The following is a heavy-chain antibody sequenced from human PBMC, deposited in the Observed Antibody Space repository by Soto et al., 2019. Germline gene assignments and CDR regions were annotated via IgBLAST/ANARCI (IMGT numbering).Heavy chain of an antibody. V-gene: IGHV4-31*03. CDR2: IYDSGNMY. CDR1: GGSITSGGHY. D-gene: IGHD3-9*01. Sequence: SETLSLTCTVSGGSITSGGHYWGWIRQYPGKGLEWIGHIYDSGNMYFYNPSLKSRVTISADTSRNQFSLSLSSLTAAGTAVYYCARFDHRGYFSVLTGLWGQGILVIVS. CDR3: ARFDHRGYFSVLTGL. J-gene: IGHJ4*02.